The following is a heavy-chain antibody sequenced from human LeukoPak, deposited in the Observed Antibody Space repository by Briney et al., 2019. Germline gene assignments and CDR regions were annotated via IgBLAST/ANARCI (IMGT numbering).Heavy chain of an antibody. CDR2: MNPNSGNT. J-gene: IGHJ6*02. CDR3: VRAMAPLDTFNYQYAMDV. V-gene: IGHV1-8*01. D-gene: IGHD5-24*01. Sequence: GASVKVSCKASGYTFNNYDINWVRQAPGQGLEWMGWMNPNSGNTGYAQKFQGRFTLTRETFISTAYMELSSLRSDDTAVYYRVRAMAPLDTFNYQYAMDVWGQGTMVTVSS. CDR1: GYTFNNYD.